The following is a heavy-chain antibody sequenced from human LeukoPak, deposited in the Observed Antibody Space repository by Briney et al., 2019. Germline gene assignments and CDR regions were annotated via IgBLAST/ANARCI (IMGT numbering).Heavy chain of an antibody. J-gene: IGHJ4*02. CDR1: GFTFSSYA. CDR2: ISYDGSNK. D-gene: IGHD5-18*01. V-gene: IGHV3-30*04. CDR3: AKVRHTAMVTGYFDY. Sequence: GGSLRLSCAASGFTFSSYAMHWVRQAPGKGLEWVAVISYDGSNKYYADSVKGRFTISRDNSKNTLYLQMNSLRAEDTAVYYCAKVRHTAMVTGYFDYWGQGTLVTVSS.